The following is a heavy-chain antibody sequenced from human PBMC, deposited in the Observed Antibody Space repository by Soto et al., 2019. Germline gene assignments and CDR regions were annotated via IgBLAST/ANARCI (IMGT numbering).Heavy chain of an antibody. V-gene: IGHV3-23*01. Sequence: GGSLRLSCAASGFTFRIYAMGWVRQAPGKGLEWVSGISGSGGSTNYAVSVKGRFTISRDNSKNTLYLQMNSLRVEDTAVYYCAKAVVSSTNFYSGADCWGQGTLVTVSS. CDR1: GFTFRIYA. D-gene: IGHD3-3*01. J-gene: IGHJ4*02. CDR3: AKAVVSSTNFYSGADC. CDR2: ISGSGGST.